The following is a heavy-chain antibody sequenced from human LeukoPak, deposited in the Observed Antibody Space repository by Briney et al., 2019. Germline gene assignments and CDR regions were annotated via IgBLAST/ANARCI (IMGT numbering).Heavy chain of an antibody. CDR2: ISSNGGST. Sequence: PGGSLRLSCAASGFTFSSYAMHWVRQAPGKGLEYVSAISSNGGSTYYANSVMGRFTISRDNSKNTLYLQMGSLRAEDMAVYYCARDAIAGAPTYYFDYWGQGTLVTVSS. D-gene: IGHD6-19*01. CDR3: ARDAIAGAPTYYFDY. J-gene: IGHJ4*02. V-gene: IGHV3-64*01. CDR1: GFTFSSYA.